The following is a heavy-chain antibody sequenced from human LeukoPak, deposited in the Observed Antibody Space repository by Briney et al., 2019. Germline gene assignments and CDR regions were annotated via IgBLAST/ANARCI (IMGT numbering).Heavy chain of an antibody. CDR3: ARLDKGIKAAHFDY. Sequence: PSETLSLTCTVSGGSISSSDFNWGWIRQPPGKGPEWIGVISYSGSTYYNPSLKSRVTISVDTSKSHFSLKLSSVTAADTAIYYCARLDKGIKAAHFDYWGQGTLVTVSS. CDR1: GGSISSSDFN. V-gene: IGHV4-39*01. CDR2: ISYSGST. J-gene: IGHJ4*02. D-gene: IGHD6-25*01.